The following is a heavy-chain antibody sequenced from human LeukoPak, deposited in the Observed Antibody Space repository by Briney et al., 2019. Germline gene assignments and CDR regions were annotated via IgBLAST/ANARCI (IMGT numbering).Heavy chain of an antibody. CDR1: GGSFSGYY. J-gene: IGHJ6*03. D-gene: IGHD2-2*01. CDR3: ARFAPHCSSTSCYYYYYYYMDV. CDR2: INHSGST. Sequence: PSETLSLTCAVYGGSFSGYYWSWIRQPPGKGLEWIGEINHSGSTNYNPSLKSRVTISVDTSKNQFSLKLSSVTAADTAVYYCARFAPHCSSTSCYYYYYYYMDVWGKGTTVTVSS. V-gene: IGHV4-34*01.